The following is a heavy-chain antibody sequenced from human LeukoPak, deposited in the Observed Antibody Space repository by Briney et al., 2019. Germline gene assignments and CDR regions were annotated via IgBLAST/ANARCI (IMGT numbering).Heavy chain of an antibody. CDR1: GFTVSSNY. Sequence: PGGSLRLSCAASGFTVSSNYMSWVRQAPGKGLEWVSAIYTGGSTYYAGSVKGRFTISRDNAKNSLYLQMNSLRAEDTAVYYCARDPDAPDDYPYYYYYMDVWGKGTTVTVSS. CDR3: ARDPDAPDDYPYYYYYMDV. J-gene: IGHJ6*03. CDR2: IYTGGST. V-gene: IGHV3-66*01. D-gene: IGHD5-12*01.